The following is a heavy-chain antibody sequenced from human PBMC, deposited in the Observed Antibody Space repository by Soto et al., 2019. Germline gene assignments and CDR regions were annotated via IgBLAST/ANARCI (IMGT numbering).Heavy chain of an antibody. Sequence: SETLSLTCTVSGVPISSYYWSWIRQPPGKGLEWIGYIYYSGSTNYNPSLKSRVTISKDTSKNQFSLKLNSVTAADTAVYYCARGGDQIRSLTTFDYWGQGTLVTVSS. V-gene: IGHV4-59*01. D-gene: IGHD3-10*01. CDR3: ARGGDQIRSLTTFDY. CDR2: IYYSGST. J-gene: IGHJ4*02. CDR1: GVPISSYY.